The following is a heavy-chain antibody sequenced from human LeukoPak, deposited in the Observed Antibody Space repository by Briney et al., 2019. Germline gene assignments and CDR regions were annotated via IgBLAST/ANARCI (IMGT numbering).Heavy chain of an antibody. Sequence: ASVKVSCKTSGYTFTAYNIHWVRQAPGQGLEWLGYINPNSGVTTYSQKFQGRVTLTRDTSFSTAYMELSSLTSDDTAVYYCARDSNNMAYWGQGTLVTVSS. CDR3: ARDSNNMAY. D-gene: IGHD2/OR15-2a*01. CDR1: GYTFTAYN. CDR2: INPNSGVT. V-gene: IGHV1-2*02. J-gene: IGHJ4*02.